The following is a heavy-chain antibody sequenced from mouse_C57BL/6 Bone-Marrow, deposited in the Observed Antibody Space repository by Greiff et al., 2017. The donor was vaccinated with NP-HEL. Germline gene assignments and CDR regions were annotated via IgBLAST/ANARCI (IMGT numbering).Heavy chain of an antibody. V-gene: IGHV1-82*01. CDR1: GYAFSSSW. CDR2: IYPGDGDT. CDR3: ARCSYSFAY. D-gene: IGHD1-1*01. Sequence: QVQLQQSGPELVKPGASVKISCKASGYAFSSSWMNWVKQRPGKGLEWIGRIYPGDGDTNYNGKFKGKATLTADKSSSTAYMQLSSLTSEDSAVYFCARCSYSFAYWGQGTTLTVSS. J-gene: IGHJ2*01.